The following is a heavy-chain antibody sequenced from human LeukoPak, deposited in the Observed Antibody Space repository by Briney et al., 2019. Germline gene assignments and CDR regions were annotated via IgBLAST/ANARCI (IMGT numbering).Heavy chain of an antibody. Sequence: VASVNVSCKASGYTFTGYYMHWVRQAPGQGLEWMGWINPNSGGTHFVLEFQGRVTMTRDTSISTVYMELSRLTSDDTAIYYCARDFSGYDEYAYWGQGTLVTVSS. D-gene: IGHD5-12*01. CDR3: ARDFSGYDEYAY. CDR1: GYTFTGYY. V-gene: IGHV1-2*02. CDR2: INPNSGGT. J-gene: IGHJ4*02.